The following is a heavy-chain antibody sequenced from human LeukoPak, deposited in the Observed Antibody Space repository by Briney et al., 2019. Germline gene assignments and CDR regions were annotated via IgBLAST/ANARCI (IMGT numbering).Heavy chain of an antibody. J-gene: IGHJ4*02. CDR1: GFTFSSYA. D-gene: IGHD3-22*01. Sequence: GGSLRLSCAASGFTFSSYAMSWVRQAPGKGLEWVSAISGSGGSTYYADSVKGRFTISRDNSKNTLYLQMNSLRAEDTAVYYCAKDMWGYITMIVGGYYFDYWGQGTLVTVSS. V-gene: IGHV3-23*01. CDR2: ISGSGGST. CDR3: AKDMWGYITMIVGGYYFDY.